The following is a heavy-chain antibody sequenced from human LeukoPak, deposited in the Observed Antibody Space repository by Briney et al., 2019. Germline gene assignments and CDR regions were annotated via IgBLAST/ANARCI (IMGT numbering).Heavy chain of an antibody. Sequence: LPGGSLRLSCAASGFTFSSYDMHWVRQATGKGLEWVSAIGTAGDTYYPGSVKGRFTISRENAKNSLYLQMNSLRAGDTAAYYCARGYYGDYTPSDAFDIWGQGTMVTVSS. J-gene: IGHJ3*02. V-gene: IGHV3-13*01. CDR3: ARGYYGDYTPSDAFDI. D-gene: IGHD4-17*01. CDR2: IGTAGDT. CDR1: GFTFSSYD.